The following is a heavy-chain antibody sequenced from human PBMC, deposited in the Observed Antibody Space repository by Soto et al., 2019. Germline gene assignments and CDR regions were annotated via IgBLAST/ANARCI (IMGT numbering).Heavy chain of an antibody. Sequence: QVQLVQSGAEVKKPGSSVKVSCKASGGTFSSYAISWVRQAPGQGLEWMGWIIPIFGTANYAQKFQGRVTITADESTSTAYMELSSLRSEDTAVYYCARGVIVVVPAAIRYFDYWGQGTLVTVSS. V-gene: IGHV1-69*01. CDR2: IIPIFGTA. CDR1: GGTFSSYA. D-gene: IGHD2-2*02. J-gene: IGHJ4*02. CDR3: ARGVIVVVPAAIRYFDY.